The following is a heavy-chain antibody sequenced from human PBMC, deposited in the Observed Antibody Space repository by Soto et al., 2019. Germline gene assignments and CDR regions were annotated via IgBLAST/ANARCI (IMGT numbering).Heavy chain of an antibody. CDR3: ARGRLFYDFWSGSTPGAFDI. V-gene: IGHV4-31*03. J-gene: IGHJ3*02. D-gene: IGHD3-3*01. Sequence: PSETLSLTCTVSGGSISSGGYYWGWIRQHPGKGLEWIGYIYYSGTTYYNPSLKSRVTISVDTSKNQFSLKLSSVTAADTAVYYCARGRLFYDFWSGSTPGAFDIWGQGTMVTVSS. CDR2: IYYSGTT. CDR1: GGSISSGGYY.